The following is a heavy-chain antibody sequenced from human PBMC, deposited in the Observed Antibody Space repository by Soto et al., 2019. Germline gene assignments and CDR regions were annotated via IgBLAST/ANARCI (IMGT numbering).Heavy chain of an antibody. CDR3: VHRLLSLDAFNI. V-gene: IGHV2-5*02. J-gene: IGHJ3*02. D-gene: IGHD3-16*01. Sequence: QITLKESGPTLVKPTQTLTLTCTFTVFSLNSGGEGVGWIRQPPGKALEWLALYYWDDDKRYSPSLKNRLSITKDTSKTQVVLTLTNMDPVDTATSYFVHRLLSLDAFNIWGQGTMVTVSS. CDR2: YYWDDDK. CDR1: VFSLNSGGEG.